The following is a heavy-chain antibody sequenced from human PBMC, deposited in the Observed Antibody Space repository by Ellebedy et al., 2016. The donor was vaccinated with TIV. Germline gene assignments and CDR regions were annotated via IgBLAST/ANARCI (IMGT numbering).Heavy chain of an antibody. V-gene: IGHV4-34*01. CDR1: GGSFSGYY. D-gene: IGHD1-26*01. CDR2: INHSGST. CDR3: AREVLVGASLQH. Sequence: GSLRLSXAVYGGSFSGYYWSWIRQPPGKGLEWIGEINHSGSTNYNPSLKSRVTISVDTSKNQFSLKLSSVTAADTAVYYCAREVLVGASLQHWGQGTLVTVSS. J-gene: IGHJ1*01.